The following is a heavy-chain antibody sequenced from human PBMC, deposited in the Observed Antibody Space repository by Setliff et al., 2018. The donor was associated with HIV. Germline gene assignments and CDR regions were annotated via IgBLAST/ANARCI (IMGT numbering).Heavy chain of an antibody. D-gene: IGHD3-22*01. CDR1: GGTFSTFG. Sequence: ASVKVSCKTSGGTFSTFGISWVRQAPGQGLEWMGGIIPIFGTANYAQKFQGRVTITADESTSTAYMELSSLRSEDTAVYYCVRGGSITMIVVVPWAFDIWGQGTMVTVSS. CDR2: IIPIFGTA. J-gene: IGHJ3*02. V-gene: IGHV1-69*13. CDR3: VRGGSITMIVVVPWAFDI.